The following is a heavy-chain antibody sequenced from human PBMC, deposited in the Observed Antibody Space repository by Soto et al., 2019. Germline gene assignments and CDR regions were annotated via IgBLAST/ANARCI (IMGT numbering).Heavy chain of an antibody. V-gene: IGHV1-2*02. Sequence: QVQLVQSGAEVKKSGASVRVSCKASGYTFTDYYVHWVRQAPGQGLEWMGWINPKSGDTSYPQKFQGRVTMTRDTSISSAFMDLRRLRSDDTAVYYCARVGWDGSGLDSWGQGTLLIVSS. CDR2: INPKSGDT. J-gene: IGHJ4*02. CDR1: GYTFTDYY. D-gene: IGHD3-10*01. CDR3: ARVGWDGSGLDS.